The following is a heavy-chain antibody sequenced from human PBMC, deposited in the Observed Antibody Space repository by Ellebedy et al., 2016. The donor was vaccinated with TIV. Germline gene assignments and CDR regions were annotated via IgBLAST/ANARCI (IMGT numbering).Heavy chain of an antibody. V-gene: IGHV3-7*01. CDR2: MDQDGSKT. D-gene: IGHD1-26*01. Sequence: GESLKISCAASGFTFSSFWMTWARQVPGKGLEWVANMDQDGSKTNYVGSVKGRFTTSTDTAKNSLFLQMNSLRDEDAAVYYCARNFRVGSMNYFDSWGQGTLVAVSS. CDR1: GFTFSSFW. J-gene: IGHJ4*02. CDR3: ARNFRVGSMNYFDS.